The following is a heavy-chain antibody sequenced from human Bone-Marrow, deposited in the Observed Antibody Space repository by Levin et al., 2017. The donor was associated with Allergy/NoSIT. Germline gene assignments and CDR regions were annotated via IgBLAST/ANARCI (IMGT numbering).Heavy chain of an antibody. Sequence: GESLKISCTASGFTFGDYAMSWVRQAPGKGLEWVGFIRSKAYGGTTEYAASVKGRFTISREESKSIASLQMDSLETGDTAVYYCTRDAEHLRYFDWLPPIWGQGTLVTVSS. CDR2: IRSKAYGGTT. V-gene: IGHV3-49*04. J-gene: IGHJ4*02. CDR3: TRDAEHLRYFDWLPPI. D-gene: IGHD3-9*01. CDR1: GFTFGDYA.